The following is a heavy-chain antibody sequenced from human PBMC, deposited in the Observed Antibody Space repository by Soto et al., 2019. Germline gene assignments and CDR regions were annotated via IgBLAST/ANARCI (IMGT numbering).Heavy chain of an antibody. D-gene: IGHD6-13*01. CDR1: GFTFSSYA. V-gene: IGHV3-30-3*01. J-gene: IGHJ4*02. CDR3: AKDTAAAGTCFDY. Sequence: GGSLRLSCAASGFTFSSYAMHWVRQAPGKGLEWVAVISYDGSNKYYADSVKGRFTISRDNSKNTLYLQMNSLRAEDTAVYYCAKDTAAAGTCFDYWGQGTLVTVSS. CDR2: ISYDGSNK.